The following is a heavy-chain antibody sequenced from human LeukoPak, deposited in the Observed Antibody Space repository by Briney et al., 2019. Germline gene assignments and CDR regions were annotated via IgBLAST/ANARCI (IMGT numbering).Heavy chain of an antibody. CDR2: ISGGAVST. D-gene: IGHD2-15*01. V-gene: IGHV3-23*01. Sequence: GGSLRLSCAASGFSFSSYGMSWVRQAPGMGLEWVSGISGGAVSTNYADSVTGRFTISRDNSKNTLYLQMNSLRAEDTAVYYCAKSGRYCSGGSCYQEASLDYWGQGTLVTVSS. CDR3: AKSGRYCSGGSCYQEASLDY. J-gene: IGHJ4*02. CDR1: GFSFSSYG.